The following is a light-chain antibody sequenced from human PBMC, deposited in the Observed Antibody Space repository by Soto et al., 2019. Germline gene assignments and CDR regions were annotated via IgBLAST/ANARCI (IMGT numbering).Light chain of an antibody. V-gene: IGKV2-28*01. Sequence: DIWMTQSRLALPFTPGEPSSISCGSSQRLLHSNGYNYLDWYLQKPGQSPQLLIYLGSNRASGVPDRFSGSGSGTDFTLKISRVEAEDVGVYYCMQALQTPPAFGQGTRLEIK. CDR1: QRLLHSNGYNY. CDR2: LGS. CDR3: MQALQTPPA. J-gene: IGKJ5*01.